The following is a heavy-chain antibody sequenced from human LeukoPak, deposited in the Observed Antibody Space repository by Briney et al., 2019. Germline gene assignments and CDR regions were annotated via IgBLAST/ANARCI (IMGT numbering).Heavy chain of an antibody. CDR1: GSTFSSYA. V-gene: IGHV1-69*13. Sequence: SVRISCKASGSTFSSYARSGVRQRPGPGLEWMGGIIPIFGTANYAQKFQGRVTITADESTNTAYMELSSLRSEDTGVYYCARDLRRASAGLDYWGQGTLVTVSS. CDR3: ARDLRRASAGLDY. J-gene: IGHJ4*02. CDR2: IIPIFGTA. D-gene: IGHD6-13*01.